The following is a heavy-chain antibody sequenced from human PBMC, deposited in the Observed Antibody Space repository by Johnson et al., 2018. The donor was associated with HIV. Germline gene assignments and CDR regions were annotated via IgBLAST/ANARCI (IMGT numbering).Heavy chain of an antibody. CDR1: GFTFSDYY. CDR2: INSDGSST. Sequence: VQLVESGGGLVKPGGSLRLSCAASGFTFSDYYMSWIRQAPGKGLEWVSRINSDGSSTSYADSVKGRFTISRDNAKNTLYLQMNSLRAEDTAVYYCARGGARPYDAFDIWGQGTMVTVSS. J-gene: IGHJ3*02. D-gene: IGHD3-16*01. V-gene: IGHV3-74*02. CDR3: ARGGARPYDAFDI.